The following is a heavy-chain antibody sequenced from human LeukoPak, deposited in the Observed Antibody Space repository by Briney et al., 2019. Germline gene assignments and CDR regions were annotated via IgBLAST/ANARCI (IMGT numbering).Heavy chain of an antibody. CDR2: IYPGDSDT. Sequence: KYGESLKISCKGSGYSFTSYWIGWVRQMPGKGLEWMGIIYPGDSDTRYSPSFQGQVTISADKSISTAYLQWSSLKASDTAMYYCARLGAAAGHQKFNWFDPWGQGTLVTVSS. J-gene: IGHJ5*02. CDR1: GYSFTSYW. CDR3: ARLGAAAGHQKFNWFDP. D-gene: IGHD6-13*01. V-gene: IGHV5-51*01.